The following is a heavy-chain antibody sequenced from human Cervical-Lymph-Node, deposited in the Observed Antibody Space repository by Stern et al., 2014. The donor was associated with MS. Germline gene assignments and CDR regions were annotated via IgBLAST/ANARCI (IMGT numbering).Heavy chain of an antibody. CDR1: GISFSTYS. Sequence: EVQLVESGGGLVQPGGSLRLSCTASGISFSTYSMSWVRQAPGKGLEWVAGLSGSGGRTSYTDSVKGRFSISRDNAKNTLYLQMNSLRAEDTAVYYCAKDREVGGYLAVAGYFDTWGQGTLVTVSS. CDR3: AKDREVGGYLAVAGYFDT. V-gene: IGHV3-23*04. J-gene: IGHJ5*02. D-gene: IGHD6-19*01. CDR2: LSGSGGRT.